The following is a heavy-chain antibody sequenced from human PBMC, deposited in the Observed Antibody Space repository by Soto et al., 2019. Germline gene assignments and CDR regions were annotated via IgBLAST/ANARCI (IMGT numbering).Heavy chain of an antibody. CDR1: GDSMSGHY. J-gene: IGHJ4*02. CDR2: VYSSGST. CDR3: ARDPLYYYDSTGLGVGRPRFDC. Sequence: QVQLQESGPGLVKPSETLSLTCNVSGDSMSGHYWSWIRQPPGKGLEWIGYVYSSGSTNYNPSLNSRVTISIDTSKNQFSLKLKSVTAADTAVYYCARDPLYYYDSTGLGVGRPRFDCWGQGTLVTVSS. D-gene: IGHD3-22*01. V-gene: IGHV4-59*11.